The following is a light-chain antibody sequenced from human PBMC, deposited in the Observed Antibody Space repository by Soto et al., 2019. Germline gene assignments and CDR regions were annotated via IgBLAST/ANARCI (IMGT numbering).Light chain of an antibody. CDR2: STS. V-gene: IGLV1-44*01. Sequence: QSALTQPPSASGTPGQRVTISCPGSSSNIGSNSVNWYQQLPGTAPKLLVYSTSQRPSGVPDRFSGSKSGTSASLAISALQSEDEADYFCAAWDDSLNGLYVFGTGTKVTVL. CDR3: AAWDDSLNGLYV. J-gene: IGLJ1*01. CDR1: SSNIGSNS.